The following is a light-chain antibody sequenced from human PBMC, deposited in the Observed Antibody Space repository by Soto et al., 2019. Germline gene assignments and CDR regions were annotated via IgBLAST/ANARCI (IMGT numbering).Light chain of an antibody. Sequence: ETVMTQSPATLSVSPWERATLSCRASQSVSNNLAWFQQKPGQAPRLLIHGASTRATGVPARFSGSGSGTEFTLTISSLQSEDFAVYYCRQSNNLPFTFGPGTKVDIK. J-gene: IGKJ3*01. CDR2: GAS. CDR1: QSVSNN. CDR3: RQSNNLPFT. V-gene: IGKV3-15*01.